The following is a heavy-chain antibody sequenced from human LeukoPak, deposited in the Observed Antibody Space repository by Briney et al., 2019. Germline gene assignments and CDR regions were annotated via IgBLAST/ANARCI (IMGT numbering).Heavy chain of an antibody. CDR1: GYTFTSYD. D-gene: IGHD3-22*01. CDR2: MNPNSGNT. Sequence: ASVKVSCKASGYTFTSYDINWVRQATGQGLEWMGWMNPNSGNTGYAQKFQGRVTMTRNTSISTAYMELSSLRSEDTAVYYCARRRRYSSGYSSRYYYMDVWGKGTTVTVSS. CDR3: ARRRRYSSGYSSRYYYMDV. J-gene: IGHJ6*03. V-gene: IGHV1-8*01.